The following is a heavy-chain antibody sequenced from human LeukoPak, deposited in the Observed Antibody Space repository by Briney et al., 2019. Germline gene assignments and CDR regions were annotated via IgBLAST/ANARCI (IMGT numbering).Heavy chain of an antibody. V-gene: IGHV3-7*04. CDR3: VRGGGSFDS. CDR1: GFTFSGFW. D-gene: IGHD3-16*01. J-gene: IGHJ4*02. CDR2: IKYDGSDK. Sequence: GGSLRLSCAASGFTFSGFWVSWVRQAPTKGLEWVANIKYDGSDKRDVDSVKGRFTVSRDNANNSLYLQMNSLRAEDTAVYYCVRGGGSFDSWGQGTLVTVSS.